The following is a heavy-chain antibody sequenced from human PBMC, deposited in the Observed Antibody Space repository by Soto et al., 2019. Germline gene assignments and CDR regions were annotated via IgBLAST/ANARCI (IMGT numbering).Heavy chain of an antibody. CDR3: FGGNGGPE. D-gene: IGHD3-16*01. J-gene: IGHJ4*02. Sequence: QLVESGGDLVQPGGSLRLSCATSDFTFRNSWINWVRQAPGKGLEWVANIKPDGGATNYVDSVKGRFTISRDKVRNSASLQMNSLRVEDTAVYFCFGGNGGPEWGQGTLVTVSS. CDR2: IKPDGGAT. V-gene: IGHV3-7*03. CDR1: DFTFRNSW.